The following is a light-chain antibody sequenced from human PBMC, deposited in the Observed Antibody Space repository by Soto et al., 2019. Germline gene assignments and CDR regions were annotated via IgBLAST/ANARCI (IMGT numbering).Light chain of an antibody. Sequence: EIVLTNSLGPLSLSAVERSTLSCRASQSVSSSYLAWYQQKPGQAPRLLIYGASSRATGIPARFSGGGSGTDFTLTIDNLEPEDCAIYYCQQRSNWPPITVGQGTRLEI. CDR3: QQRSNWPPIT. V-gene: IGKV3D-20*02. J-gene: IGKJ5*01. CDR1: QSVSSSY. CDR2: GAS.